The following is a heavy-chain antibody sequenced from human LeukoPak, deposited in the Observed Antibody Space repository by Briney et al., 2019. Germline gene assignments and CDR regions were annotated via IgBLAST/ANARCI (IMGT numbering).Heavy chain of an antibody. D-gene: IGHD6-19*01. CDR1: GYTFTSYY. Sequence: VASVKVSCKASGYTFTSYYMHWMRQAPGQGLEWMGIINPSGGSTSYAQKFQGRVTMTRDTSTSTVYMELSSLRSEDTAVYYCARALAVAGIDYWGQGTLVTVSS. CDR2: INPSGGST. V-gene: IGHV1-46*01. CDR3: ARALAVAGIDY. J-gene: IGHJ4*02.